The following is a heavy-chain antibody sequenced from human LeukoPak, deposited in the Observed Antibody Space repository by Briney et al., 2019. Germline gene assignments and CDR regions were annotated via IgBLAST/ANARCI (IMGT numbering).Heavy chain of an antibody. V-gene: IGHV3-7*01. J-gene: IGHJ4*02. D-gene: IGHD1-1*01. CDR2: IKQDGSEK. CDR1: GFTFSNYW. Sequence: GGSLRLSCAASGFTFSNYWMNWVRQAPGKGLEWVANIKQDGSEKHYVGSVEGRFTISRDNAENSLFLQMNSLRAEDTAVYYCAKHNIDYWGQGTLVTVSS. CDR3: AKHNIDY.